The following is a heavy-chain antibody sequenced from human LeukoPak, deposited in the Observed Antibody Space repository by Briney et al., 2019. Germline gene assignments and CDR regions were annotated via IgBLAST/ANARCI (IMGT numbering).Heavy chain of an antibody. CDR2: MNPNSGNT. CDR3: AAQSAQYNWNPEVAFDI. D-gene: IGHD1-1*01. J-gene: IGHJ3*02. CDR1: GYTFTSYS. V-gene: IGHV1-8*03. Sequence: ASVKVSCKASGYTFTSYSISWVRQATGQGLEWMGWMNPNSGNTGYAQKFQGRVTITRNTSISTAYMELSSLRSEDTAVYYCAAQSAQYNWNPEVAFDIWGQGTMVTVSS.